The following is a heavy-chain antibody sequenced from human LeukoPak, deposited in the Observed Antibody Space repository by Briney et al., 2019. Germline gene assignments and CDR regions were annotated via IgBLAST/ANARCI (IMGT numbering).Heavy chain of an antibody. V-gene: IGHV1-69*01. CDR3: ARDLYYYDSSGYAALYYFDY. CDR1: GGTFSSYA. CDR2: IIPIFGTA. J-gene: IGHJ4*02. Sequence: SVKVSCKASGGTFSSYAISWVRQAPGQGLEWMGGIIPIFGTANYAQKFQGRVTITADESTSTAYMELSSLRSEDTAVYYCARDLYYYDSSGYAALYYFDYWGQGTLVIVSS. D-gene: IGHD3-22*01.